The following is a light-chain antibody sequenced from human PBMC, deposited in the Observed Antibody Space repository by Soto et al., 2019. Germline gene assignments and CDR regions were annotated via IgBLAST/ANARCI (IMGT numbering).Light chain of an antibody. CDR2: AAS. V-gene: IGKV1D-12*01. J-gene: IGKJ5*01. Sequence: DIQMTQSPSSVSASVGDRVTITCRASQGISSWLAWYHQKLGKAPKLLIFAASSLQSGVPSRFSGCGFGTDFTLTISSLQPEDFATYYCQQANSFPPLGQGTRLEIK. CDR1: QGISSW. CDR3: QQANSFPP.